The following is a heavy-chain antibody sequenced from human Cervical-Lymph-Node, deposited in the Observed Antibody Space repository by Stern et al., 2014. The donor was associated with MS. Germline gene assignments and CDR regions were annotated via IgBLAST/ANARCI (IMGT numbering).Heavy chain of an antibody. CDR2: IYGGNGNT. V-gene: IGHV1-3*01. D-gene: IGHD3-16*01. CDR3: ARATHYDPQPRDFYYGMDV. J-gene: IGHJ6*02. Sequence: VQLVESGAEVKKPGASGHVSCKASGYAFTKYAIHWVRQAPGQRLQWMGWIYGGNGNTKYSQTFQGRVTFTQDTSATTAYMEVRSLRSDDTAVYYCARATHYDPQPRDFYYGMDVWGQGTTVIVSS. CDR1: GYAFTKYA.